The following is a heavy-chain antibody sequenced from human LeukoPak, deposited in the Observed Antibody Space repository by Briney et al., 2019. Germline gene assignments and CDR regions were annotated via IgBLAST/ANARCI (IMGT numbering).Heavy chain of an antibody. V-gene: IGHV3-74*01. Sequence: GGSLRLSCAASVFTFSTYWMHWVRQAPGKGLVWVSRINTDGSSTTYADSVKGRFTLSRDNARNTLFLQMNSLRAEDTAVYYCARDPKNNYFDYWGQGTLVTVSS. CDR1: VFTFSTYW. CDR2: INTDGSST. J-gene: IGHJ4*02. CDR3: ARDPKNNYFDY.